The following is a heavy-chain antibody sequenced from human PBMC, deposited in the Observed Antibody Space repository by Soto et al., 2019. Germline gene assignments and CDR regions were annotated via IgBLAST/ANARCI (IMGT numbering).Heavy chain of an antibody. V-gene: IGHV3-30*18. J-gene: IGHJ6*02. D-gene: IGHD3-3*01. CDR2: ISYDGSNK. Sequence: GGSLRLSCAASGFTFSSYGMHWVRQAPGKGLEWVAVISYDGSNKYYADSVKGRFTISRDNSKNTLYLQMNSLRAEDTAVYYCAKATTIFGVVTFGMDVWGQGTTVTVSS. CDR1: GFTFSSYG. CDR3: AKATTIFGVVTFGMDV.